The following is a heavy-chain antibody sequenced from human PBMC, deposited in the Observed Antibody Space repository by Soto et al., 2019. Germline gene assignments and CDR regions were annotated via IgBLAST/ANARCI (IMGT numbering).Heavy chain of an antibody. CDR2: ISGSGGST. D-gene: IGHD2-2*01. CDR3: AKGCSSTSCYYHPYGMDV. CDR1: GFTFSSYA. J-gene: IGHJ6*02. V-gene: IGHV3-23*01. Sequence: GSLRLSCAASGFTFSSYAMSWVRQAPGKGLEWVSAISGSGGSTYYADSVKGRFTISRDNSKNTLYLQMNSLRAEDTAVYYCAKGCSSTSCYYHPYGMDVWGQGTTVTISS.